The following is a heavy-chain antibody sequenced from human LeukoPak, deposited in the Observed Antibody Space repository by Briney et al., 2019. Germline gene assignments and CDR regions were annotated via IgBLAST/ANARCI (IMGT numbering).Heavy chain of an antibody. V-gene: IGHV4-31*03. Sequence: SETLSLTCTVSGGSISSGGYYWSWIRQHPGKGLEWIGYIYYSGSTYYNPSLKSRVTISVDTSKNQFPLKLSSVTAADTAVYYCARGNFDWLLYYYYGMDVWGQGTTVTVSS. CDR2: IYYSGST. D-gene: IGHD3-9*01. CDR1: GGSISSGGYY. CDR3: ARGNFDWLLYYYYGMDV. J-gene: IGHJ6*02.